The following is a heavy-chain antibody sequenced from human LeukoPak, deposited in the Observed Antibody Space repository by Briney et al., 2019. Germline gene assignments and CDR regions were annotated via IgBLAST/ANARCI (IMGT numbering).Heavy chain of an antibody. Sequence: ASVKVSCKASGGTFSSYAISWVRQAPGQGLEWMGGIIPIFGTANYAQKFQGRVTITADESTSTAYMELSSLRSEDTAVYYCARERYDSSGYYSLDYWGQGTLVTVSS. D-gene: IGHD3-22*01. CDR1: GGTFSSYA. CDR2: IIPIFGTA. V-gene: IGHV1-69*13. CDR3: ARERYDSSGYYSLDY. J-gene: IGHJ4*02.